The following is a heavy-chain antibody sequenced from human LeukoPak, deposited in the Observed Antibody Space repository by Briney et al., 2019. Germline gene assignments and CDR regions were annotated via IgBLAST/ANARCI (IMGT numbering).Heavy chain of an antibody. J-gene: IGHJ4*02. V-gene: IGHV1-18*01. CDR1: GYTFTTYA. CDR2: ITTYNGDT. Sequence: GESLKISCRGSGYTFTTYAISWVRQAPGRGLEWMGWITTYNGDTNYAQGLQGRVAMTTDTSTSTAYMELRSLRSDDAAVYYCARDLRYCSGDNCPLDYWGQGTLVTVSS. CDR3: ARDLRYCSGDNCPLDY. D-gene: IGHD2-15*01.